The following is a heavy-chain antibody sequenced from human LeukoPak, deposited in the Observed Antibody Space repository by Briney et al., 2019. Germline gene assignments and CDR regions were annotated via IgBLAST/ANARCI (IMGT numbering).Heavy chain of an antibody. V-gene: IGHV3-21*01. Sequence: PGGSLRLSCAASGFTFSVYSMSWIRQAPEKGLEGVSSSSSTTYTYYADSVKGRFTISRDNSKTSLYLQMNSLTAADTALYYCARDGSGWSRYVWGQGTTVT. CDR2: SSSTTYT. CDR1: GFTFSVYS. J-gene: IGHJ6*02. CDR3: ARDGSGWSRYV. D-gene: IGHD6-19*01.